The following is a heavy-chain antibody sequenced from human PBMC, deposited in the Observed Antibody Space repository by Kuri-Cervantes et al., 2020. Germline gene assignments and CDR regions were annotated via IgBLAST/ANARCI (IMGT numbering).Heavy chain of an antibody. D-gene: IGHD2-15*01. CDR3: ARVGSRRGMDV. CDR1: GFTLSSYG. V-gene: IGHV3-30*03. Sequence: GGSLRLSCAASGFTLSSYGMHWVRQAPGKGLEWVAVISYDGSNKYYADSVKGRFTISRDNSKNTLYLQMNSLRAEDTAVYYCARVGSRRGMDVWGQGTAVTVSS. CDR2: ISYDGSNK. J-gene: IGHJ6*02.